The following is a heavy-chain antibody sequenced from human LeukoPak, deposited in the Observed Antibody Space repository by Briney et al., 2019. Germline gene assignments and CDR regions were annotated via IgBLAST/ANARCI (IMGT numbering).Heavy chain of an antibody. CDR1: GFIFDDYA. J-gene: IGHJ4*02. Sequence: GRSLRLSCAASGFIFDDYAMHWVRQAPGKGLEWVSGISWNSKDIGYVDSVKGRFTISRDNAKNSLYLQMNSLRAEDTAMYYCASRPHDNSGYYYVWGQGTLVTVSS. CDR3: ASRPHDNSGYYYV. CDR2: ISWNSKDI. D-gene: IGHD3-22*01. V-gene: IGHV3-9*01.